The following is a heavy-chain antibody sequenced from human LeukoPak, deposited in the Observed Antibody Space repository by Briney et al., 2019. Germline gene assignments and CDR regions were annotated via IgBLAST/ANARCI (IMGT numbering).Heavy chain of an antibody. V-gene: IGHV3-30-3*01. CDR1: GFTFRSYA. D-gene: IGHD3-22*01. Sequence: GGSLRLSCAASGFTFRSYAMHWVRQAPGKGLEWVAVISYDGSNKYYADSVKGRFTISRDNSKNTLYLQMNSLRAEDTAVYYCARDTHYYDSSGYYAYWGQGTLVTVSS. CDR2: ISYDGSNK. J-gene: IGHJ4*02. CDR3: ARDTHYYDSSGYYAY.